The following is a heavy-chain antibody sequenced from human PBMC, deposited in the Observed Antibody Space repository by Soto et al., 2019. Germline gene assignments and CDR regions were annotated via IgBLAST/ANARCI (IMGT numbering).Heavy chain of an antibody. CDR3: ARHLWVGTSWYLGAFDI. D-gene: IGHD6-13*01. CDR2: IYYSGST. CDR1: GDSIGNYY. J-gene: IGHJ3*02. V-gene: IGHV4-59*08. Sequence: QVQLQESGPGLVKPSETLSLTCTVSGDSIGNYYWSWIRQPPGKGLEWIGYIYYSGSTNYNPSLTSRVTISVDTSNNQFSLKLNSVTAADTAVYYCARHLWVGTSWYLGAFDIWGQGTMVTVSS.